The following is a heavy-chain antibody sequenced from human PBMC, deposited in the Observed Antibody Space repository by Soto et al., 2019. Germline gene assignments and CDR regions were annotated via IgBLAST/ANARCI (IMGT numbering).Heavy chain of an antibody. CDR2: IDPSDSYT. CDR3: ARQTHYYDTSLKYQYYFDS. CDR1: GYSFTGCW. J-gene: IGHJ4*02. D-gene: IGHD3-22*01. Sequence: EYLKISCKGSGYSFTGCWISWVRQMPGKGLEWMGRIDPSDSYTNYSPSFQGHVTISAAKSISTAYLQWSSLKASDTAIYYCARQTHYYDTSLKYQYYFDSWGQGTLVTVSS. V-gene: IGHV5-10-1*01.